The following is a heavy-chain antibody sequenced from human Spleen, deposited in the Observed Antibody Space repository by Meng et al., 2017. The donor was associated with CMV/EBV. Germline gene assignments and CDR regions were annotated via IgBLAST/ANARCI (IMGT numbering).Heavy chain of an antibody. J-gene: IGHJ3*02. CDR3: ARNYYDNSDDAFDI. Sequence: GESLKISCAASGFTFSDYYMTWICQAPGKGLEWVSSISSSGTYIYNADSVRGRFTISRDIAKNSLYLQMNSLRAEDTAVYYCARNYYDNSDDAFDIWGQGTMVTVSS. V-gene: IGHV3-11*04. CDR1: GFTFSDYY. CDR2: ISSSGTYI. D-gene: IGHD3-22*01.